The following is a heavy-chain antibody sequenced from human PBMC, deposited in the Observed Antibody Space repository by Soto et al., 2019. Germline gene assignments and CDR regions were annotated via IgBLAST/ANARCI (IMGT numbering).Heavy chain of an antibody. CDR3: ARALRHCSGGRCSGH. J-gene: IGHJ4*02. V-gene: IGHV3-21*01. Sequence: EVQLVESGGGLVKPGGSLRLSCVASGFTFSTYNMNWVRQAPGKGLEWVSSISSSSRYIYYADSVKGRFTISRDNAKNSLYLQMNSLRVEDTAVYYCARALRHCSGGRCSGHWGQGTLVTVSS. CDR1: GFTFSTYN. CDR2: ISSSSRYI. D-gene: IGHD2-15*01.